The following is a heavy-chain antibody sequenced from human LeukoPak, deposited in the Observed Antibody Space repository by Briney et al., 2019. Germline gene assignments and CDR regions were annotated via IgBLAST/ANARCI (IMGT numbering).Heavy chain of an antibody. Sequence: PSETLSLTCTVSGGSISSGDYYWSWIRQPPGKGLEWIGYIYYSGSTYYNPSLKSRVTISVDTSKNQFSLKLSSVTAADTAVYYCASGYGDYVYLDYWSRGTLVTVSS. D-gene: IGHD4-17*01. J-gene: IGHJ4*02. CDR1: GGSISSGDYY. CDR3: ASGYGDYVYLDY. CDR2: IYYSGST. V-gene: IGHV4-30-4*01.